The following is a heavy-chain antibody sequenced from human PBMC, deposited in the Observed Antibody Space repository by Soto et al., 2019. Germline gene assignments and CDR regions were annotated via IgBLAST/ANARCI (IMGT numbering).Heavy chain of an antibody. D-gene: IGHD3-10*01. Sequence: PEKLRDTYPVSAGILRRYYWLVCRQPPGKGQEWIGYIYYSGSTNYNPSLKSRVTISVDTSKNQFSLKLSSVTAADTAVYYCARDGGGYVSGSYYPSYYYYFGMAVWGQGPTVT. V-gene: IGHV4-59*01. CDR1: AGILRRYY. J-gene: IGHJ6*02. CDR3: ARDGGGYVSGSYYPSYYYYFGMAV. CDR2: IYYSGST.